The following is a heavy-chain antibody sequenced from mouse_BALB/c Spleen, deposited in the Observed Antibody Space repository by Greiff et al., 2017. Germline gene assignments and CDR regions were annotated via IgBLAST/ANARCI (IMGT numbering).Heavy chain of an antibody. D-gene: IGHD2-3*01. CDR3: ASGWLLLYYFDY. Sequence: EVQLVESGPGLVKPSQSLSLTCTVTGYSITSDYAWNWIRQFPGNKLEWMGYISYSGSTSYNPSLKSRISITRDTSKNQFFLQLNSVTTEDTATYYCASGWLLLYYFDYWGQGTTLTVSS. J-gene: IGHJ2*01. V-gene: IGHV3-2*02. CDR2: ISYSGST. CDR1: GYSITSDYA.